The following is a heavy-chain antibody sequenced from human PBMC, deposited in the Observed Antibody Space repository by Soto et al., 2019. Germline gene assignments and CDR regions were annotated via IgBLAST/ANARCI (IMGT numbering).Heavy chain of an antibody. CDR3: ARENYYGSGSYYNGRRGYYYYYYGMDV. Sequence: SETLSLTCAVYGGSFSGYYWSWIRQPPGKGLEWIGEINHSGSTNYNPSLKSRVTISVDTSKNQFSLKLSSVTAADTAVYYCARENYYGSGSYYNGRRGYYYYYYGMDVWGQGTTVTVSS. V-gene: IGHV4-34*01. CDR1: GGSFSGYY. CDR2: INHSGST. D-gene: IGHD3-10*01. J-gene: IGHJ6*02.